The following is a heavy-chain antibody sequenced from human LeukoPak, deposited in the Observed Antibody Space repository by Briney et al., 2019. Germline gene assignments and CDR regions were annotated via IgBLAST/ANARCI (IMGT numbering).Heavy chain of an antibody. Sequence: SETLSLTCAVSGGSFSGHYWNWIRQPPGKGLEWIGEINHGGSTNYNPSLKSRVTISVDTSQNQFSLRLSSVTAADTAVYYCARGHYVTTRGGAAAGFLDYWGQGTLVTVST. V-gene: IGHV4-34*01. J-gene: IGHJ4*02. CDR2: INHGGST. CDR3: ARGHYVTTRGGAAAGFLDY. CDR1: GGSFSGHY. D-gene: IGHD6-13*01.